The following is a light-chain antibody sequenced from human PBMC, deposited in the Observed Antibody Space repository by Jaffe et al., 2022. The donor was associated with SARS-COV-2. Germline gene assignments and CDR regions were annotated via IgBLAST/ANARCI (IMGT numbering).Light chain of an antibody. V-gene: IGKV3-20*01. CDR1: QSVSSNY. Sequence: EIVLTQSPGTLSLSPGERATLSCRASQSVSSNYLAWYQQKPGRAPRLLISGASSRATGTPDRFSGSGSGTDFTLTISRLEPEDFAVYYCQQYGSSPESFGQGTKLEIK. CDR2: GAS. J-gene: IGKJ2*01. CDR3: QQYGSSPES.